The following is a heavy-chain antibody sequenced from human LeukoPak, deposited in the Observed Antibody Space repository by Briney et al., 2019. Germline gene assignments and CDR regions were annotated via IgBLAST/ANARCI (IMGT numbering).Heavy chain of an antibody. J-gene: IGHJ4*02. CDR2: ISSNGGST. D-gene: IGHD6-19*01. CDR1: GFTFSSYA. V-gene: IGHV3-64D*06. CDR3: VKSTIPSSGRYGDYFDY. Sequence: GGSLRLSCSASGFTFSSYAMHWVRQAPGKGLEYVSTISSNGGSTYYTDSVKGRFTISRDNSRNTLYLQMSSLRPEDTAVYYCVKSTIPSSGRYGDYFDYWGQGTLVTVSS.